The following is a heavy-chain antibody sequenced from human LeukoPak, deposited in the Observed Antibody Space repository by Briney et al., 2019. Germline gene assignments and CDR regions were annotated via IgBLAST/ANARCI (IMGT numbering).Heavy chain of an antibody. V-gene: IGHV3-23*01. CDR1: GFTFSSYA. Sequence: GGSLRLSCAASGFTFSSYAMSWVRQAPGKGLEWVSAISGSGGSTYYADSVKGRFTISRDNSKNTLYLQMKSLRAEDTAVYYCTKEPLYCGGDCYEQFDYWGQGTLVTVSS. CDR2: ISGSGGST. J-gene: IGHJ4*02. CDR3: TKEPLYCGGDCYEQFDY. D-gene: IGHD2-21*02.